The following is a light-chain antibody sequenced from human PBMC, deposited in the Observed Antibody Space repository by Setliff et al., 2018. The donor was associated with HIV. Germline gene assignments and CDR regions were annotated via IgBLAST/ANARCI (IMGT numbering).Light chain of an antibody. CDR2: DVS. J-gene: IGLJ2*01. Sequence: QSVLTQPASVSGSPGQSITISCIGTSSDVGGYDFVSWYQQRPGKAPKLIIFDVSERPSGVSHRFSGSKSGNTASLTISGLQTEDEADYYCSSYTGTYSLLFGGGTKGTV. CDR1: SSDVGGYDF. CDR3: SSYTGTYSLL. V-gene: IGLV2-14*03.